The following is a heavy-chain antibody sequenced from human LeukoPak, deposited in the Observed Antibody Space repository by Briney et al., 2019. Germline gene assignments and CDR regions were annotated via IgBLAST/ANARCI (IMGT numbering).Heavy chain of an antibody. CDR1: GFTVSSNY. V-gene: IGHV3-66*01. CDR3: ARDRYSYGYLGGMDV. D-gene: IGHD5-18*01. J-gene: IGHJ6*02. CDR2: IYSGGST. Sequence: GSLRLSCAASGFTVSSNYMSWVRQAPGKGLEWVSVIYSGGSTYYADSVKGRFTISRDNSKNTLYLQMNSLRAEDTAVYYCARDRYSYGYLGGMDVWGQGTTVTVSS.